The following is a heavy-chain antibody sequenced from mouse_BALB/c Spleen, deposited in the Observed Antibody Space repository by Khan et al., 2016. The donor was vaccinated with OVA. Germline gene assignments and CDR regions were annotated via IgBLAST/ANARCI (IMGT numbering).Heavy chain of an antibody. D-gene: IGHD1-1*02. CDR1: GYSFTGYY. CDR3: ARSGWSYAMGY. J-gene: IGHJ4*01. V-gene: IGHV1-31*01. CDR2: INPYNGAT. Sequence: EVQLQESGPELVKPGASVKISCKASGYSFTGYYMHWVKQSHVKSLEWIGRINPYNGATSYNQNFKDKASLTVDKSSSTAYMELHSLTSEDSAVYYCARSGWSYAMGYWGQGTSVTVSS.